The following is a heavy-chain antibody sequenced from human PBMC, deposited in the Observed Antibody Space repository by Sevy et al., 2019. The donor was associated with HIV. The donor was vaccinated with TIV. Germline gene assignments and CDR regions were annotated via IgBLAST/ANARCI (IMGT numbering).Heavy chain of an antibody. CDR2: INHSGST. CDR3: ASRAGRRDGYRDY. V-gene: IGHV4-34*01. Sequence: SETLSLTCAVYGGSFSGYYWSWIRQPPGKGLEWIGEINHSGSTNYNPSLKSRVTISVDTSKNQFSLKLSSVTAADTAVYYCASRAGRRDGYRDYWGQGTLVTVSS. D-gene: IGHD3-10*01. CDR1: GGSFSGYY. J-gene: IGHJ4*02.